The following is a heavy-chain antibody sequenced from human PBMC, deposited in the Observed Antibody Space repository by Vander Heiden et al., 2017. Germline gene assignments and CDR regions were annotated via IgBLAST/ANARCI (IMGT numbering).Heavy chain of an antibody. CDR3: ARDRRDIVVVVADADGHFDY. V-gene: IGHV1-2*02. D-gene: IGHD2-15*01. CDR1: GYPVPGYY. CDR2: INPNSGGT. J-gene: IGHJ4*02. Sequence: QVQLVQSGAEGRKPGASVKVSCKASGYPVPGYYMPGVRQPPGQGLEWMGWINPNSGGTNYAQKFQGRVTMTRDTSISTAYMELSRLRSDDTAVYYCARDRRDIVVVVADADGHFDYWGQGTLVTVSS.